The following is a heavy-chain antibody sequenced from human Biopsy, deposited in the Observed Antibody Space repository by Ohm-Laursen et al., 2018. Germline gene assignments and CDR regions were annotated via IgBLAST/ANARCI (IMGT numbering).Heavy chain of an antibody. CDR2: INHRGST. V-gene: IGHV4-34*01. Sequence: GTLSLTCTLSGDSISRSYWSWIRQPPGKGLEWIGEINHRGSTNYNPSLKSRVTISVDTSKNQFSLKLRSVTAADTAVYYCARAVDYYDPYYYYGLDVWGQGTTVTVSS. CDR1: GDSISRSY. D-gene: IGHD3-16*01. CDR3: ARAVDYYDPYYYYGLDV. J-gene: IGHJ6*02.